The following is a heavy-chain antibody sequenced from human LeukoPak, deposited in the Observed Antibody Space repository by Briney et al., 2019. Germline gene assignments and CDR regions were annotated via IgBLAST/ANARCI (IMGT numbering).Heavy chain of an antibody. CDR1: GYTFTSYG. CDR2: ISAYNGNT. CDR3: ARISTSSWYGTYNWFDP. V-gene: IGHV1-18*01. D-gene: IGHD6-13*01. J-gene: IGHJ5*02. Sequence: ASVKVSCKASGYTFTSYGISWVRQAPGQGLEWMGWISAYNGNTNYAQKLQGRVIMTTDTSTSTAYMELRSLRSDDTAVYYCARISTSSWYGTYNWFDPWGQGTLVTVSS.